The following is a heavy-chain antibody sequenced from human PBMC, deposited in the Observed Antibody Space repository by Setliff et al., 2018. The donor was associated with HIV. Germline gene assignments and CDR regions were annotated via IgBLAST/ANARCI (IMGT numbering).Heavy chain of an antibody. CDR1: GFTFRGSA. Sequence: LRLSCAASGFTFRGSAMHWVRQASGKGLEWVGRIRSKGYGSATAYAASVKGRFTISRDDSKNTAYLQMDSLKTEDTAVYYCTRHSTDPWSLLDYWGQGTLVTVSS. D-gene: IGHD1-1*01. J-gene: IGHJ4*02. CDR3: TRHSTDPWSLLDY. V-gene: IGHV3-73*01. CDR2: IRSKGYGSAT.